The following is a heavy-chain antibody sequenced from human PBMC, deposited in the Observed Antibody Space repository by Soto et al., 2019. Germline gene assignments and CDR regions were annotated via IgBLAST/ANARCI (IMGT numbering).Heavy chain of an antibody. CDR2: IKQDGSEK. V-gene: IGHV3-7*01. D-gene: IGHD2-2*01. J-gene: IGHJ5*02. Sequence: GGSLRLSCAASGFTFSSYWMSWVRQAPGKGLEWVANIKQDGSEKYYVDSVKGRFTISRDNAKNSLYLQMNSLRAEDTAVYYCARKSAYCSSTSCYRYNWFDPWGQGTLVTVSS. CDR1: GFTFSSYW. CDR3: ARKSAYCSSTSCYRYNWFDP.